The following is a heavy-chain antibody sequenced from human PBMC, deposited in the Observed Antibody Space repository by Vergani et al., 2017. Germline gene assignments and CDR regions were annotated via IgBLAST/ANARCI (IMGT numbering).Heavy chain of an antibody. V-gene: IGHV4-39*01. Sequence: QLQLQESGPGLVKPSETLSLTCTVSGGSISSSSYYWGWIRQPPGKGLEWIGSIYYSGSTYYNPSLKSRVTISVDTSKNQFSLKLSSVTAADTAVYYCASHPSTVTFYYYGMDVWGQGTTVTVSS. CDR2: IYYSGST. CDR3: ASHPSTVTFYYYGMDV. D-gene: IGHD4-17*01. CDR1: GGSISSSSYY. J-gene: IGHJ6*02.